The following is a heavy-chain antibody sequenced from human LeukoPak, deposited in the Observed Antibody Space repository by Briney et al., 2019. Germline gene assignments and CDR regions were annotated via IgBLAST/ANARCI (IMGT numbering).Heavy chain of an antibody. D-gene: IGHD3-22*01. CDR2: IKEDGSGI. Sequence: GGSLRLSCAASGFTFSDYYMSWVRQAPGKGLEWVANIKEDGSGIYYVDSVEGRFTISRDNAKKSLYLQMNSLRAENTAVYYCARGDTRGYYYRFFDYWGQGTLVTVSS. J-gene: IGHJ4*02. V-gene: IGHV3-7*01. CDR1: GFTFSDYY. CDR3: ARGDTRGYYYRFFDY.